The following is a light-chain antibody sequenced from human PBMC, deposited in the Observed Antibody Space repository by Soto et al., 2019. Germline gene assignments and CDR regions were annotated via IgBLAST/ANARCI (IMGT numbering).Light chain of an antibody. Sequence: EIVLTQSPGTPSLSPGETATLSCRDSPSVNSAYLPRYQQKPGKAPRLLIYGASNRAAGVPDRFSCSGSGTDFTLTISRLEPEDFALYYCQQYAGSPPRLRFGGGTKVEIK. V-gene: IGKV3-20*01. J-gene: IGKJ4*01. CDR3: QQYAGSPPRLR. CDR1: PSVNSAY. CDR2: GAS.